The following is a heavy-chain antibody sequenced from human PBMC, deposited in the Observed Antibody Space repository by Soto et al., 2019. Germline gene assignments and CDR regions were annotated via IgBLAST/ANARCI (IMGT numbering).Heavy chain of an antibody. V-gene: IGHV3-30-3*01. CDR1: GFTFSSYA. CDR3: ARDWGYYGSGSYMGLYYYYGMDV. CDR2: ISYDGSNK. Sequence: PGGSLRLSCAASGFTFSSYAMHWVRQAPGKGLEWVAVISYDGSNKYYADSVKGRFTISRDNSKNTLYLQMNSLRAEDTAVYYCARDWGYYGSGSYMGLYYYYGMDVWGQGTTVTVSS. J-gene: IGHJ6*02. D-gene: IGHD3-10*01.